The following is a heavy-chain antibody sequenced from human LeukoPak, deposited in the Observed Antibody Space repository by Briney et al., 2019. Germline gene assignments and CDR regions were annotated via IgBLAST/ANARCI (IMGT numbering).Heavy chain of an antibody. CDR3: AKGNYGGNPLGYDY. V-gene: IGHV3-23*01. J-gene: IGHJ4*02. D-gene: IGHD4-23*01. CDR2: ISGSGGST. Sequence: PGGSLRLSCAASGFTFSSYAMSWVRQAPGKGLEWVSAISGSGGSTYYADSVKGRFTISRDNAKNTMYLQMNSLRAEDTAVYYCAKGNYGGNPLGYDYWGQGTLVTVSS. CDR1: GFTFSSYA.